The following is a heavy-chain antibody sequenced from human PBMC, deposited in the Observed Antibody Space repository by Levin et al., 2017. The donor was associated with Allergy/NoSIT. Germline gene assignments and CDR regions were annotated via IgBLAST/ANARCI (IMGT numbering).Heavy chain of an antibody. CDR2: IIPILGIA. CDR3: ARDWGRYYDSSGYYSTKYFQH. J-gene: IGHJ1*01. D-gene: IGHD3-22*01. V-gene: IGHV1-69*04. CDR1: GGTFSSYT. Sequence: ASVKVSCKASGGTFSSYTISWVRQAPGQGLEWMGRIIPILGIANYAQKFQGRVTITADKSTSTAYMELSSLRSEDTAVYYCARDWGRYYDSSGYYSTKYFQHWGQGTLVTVSS.